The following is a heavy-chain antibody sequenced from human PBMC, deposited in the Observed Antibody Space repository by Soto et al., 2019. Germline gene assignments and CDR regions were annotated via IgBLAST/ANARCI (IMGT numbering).Heavy chain of an antibody. Sequence: GGSLRLSCAASGFTFSSYGMYWVRQAPGKGLEWVAATSYDGTDKYYADSVKGRFIIFRDNSKNTLYLQMNSLRVEDTAVYYCAKDRVLLGGGEDYIDYWGQGT. V-gene: IGHV3-30*18. D-gene: IGHD1-26*01. CDR1: GFTFSSYG. CDR2: TSYDGTDK. CDR3: AKDRVLLGGGEDYIDY. J-gene: IGHJ4*02.